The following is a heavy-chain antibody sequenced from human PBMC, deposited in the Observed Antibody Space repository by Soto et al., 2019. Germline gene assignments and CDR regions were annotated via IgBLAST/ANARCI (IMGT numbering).Heavy chain of an antibody. Sequence: SVKVSCKASGGTFSSYTISWVRQAPGQGHEWMGRIIPILGIANYAQKFQGRVTITADKSTSTAYMELSSLRSEDTALFYCAILAPGIAVAGTPLRYWGQGTLVTVSS. D-gene: IGHD6-19*01. J-gene: IGHJ4*02. CDR1: GGTFSSYT. CDR3: AILAPGIAVAGTPLRY. CDR2: IIPILGIA. V-gene: IGHV1-69*02.